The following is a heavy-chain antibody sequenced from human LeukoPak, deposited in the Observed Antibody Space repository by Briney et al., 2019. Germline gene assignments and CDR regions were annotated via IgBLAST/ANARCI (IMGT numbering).Heavy chain of an antibody. Sequence: GGSLRLSCAASGFTFSSHWMTWVRQAPGKGLEWVANIKEDGSEKYYVDSVKGRFTISRDNSKNALYLQMNSLRAEDTAVYYCAKAITGSGWSKSDYWGQGTLVTVSS. J-gene: IGHJ4*02. V-gene: IGHV3-7*05. CDR3: AKAITGSGWSKSDY. D-gene: IGHD6-19*01. CDR1: GFTFSSHW. CDR2: IKEDGSEK.